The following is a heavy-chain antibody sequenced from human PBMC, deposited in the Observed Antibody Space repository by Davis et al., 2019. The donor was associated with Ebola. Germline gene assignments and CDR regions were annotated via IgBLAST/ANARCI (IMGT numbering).Heavy chain of an antibody. Sequence: GESLKISCAASGFSFTEAWTWMNWVRQAPGKGLEWVGRLRSKTTGGIIDYAAFVEGRFIISRDDSKNTLFLQINSLRTEDTAVYYCSTDPARGYWGQGTLVNVSS. V-gene: IGHV3-15*07. CDR2: LRSKTTGGII. CDR1: GFSFTEAW. J-gene: IGHJ4*02. CDR3: STDPARGY.